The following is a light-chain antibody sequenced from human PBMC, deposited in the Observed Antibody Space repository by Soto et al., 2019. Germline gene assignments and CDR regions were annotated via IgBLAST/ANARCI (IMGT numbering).Light chain of an antibody. CDR1: QSVFFSSY. CDR2: AAS. V-gene: IGKV1-39*01. CDR3: QQSYSTTRT. Sequence: DIVMTQSPDSLAVSLAKRATINCKSSQSVFFSSYNKEFLAWYQQKPGKAPKXXIYAASRLQSGVPSTFSGSGAGTDFTLTISSPKPEDFATDYCQQSYSTTRTFGQGTRLEIK. J-gene: IGKJ5*01.